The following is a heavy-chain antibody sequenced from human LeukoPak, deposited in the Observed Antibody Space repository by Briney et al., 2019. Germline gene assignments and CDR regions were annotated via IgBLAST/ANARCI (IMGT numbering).Heavy chain of an antibody. Sequence: GGSLRLSCAASGFTFSDYYMSWIRQAPGKGLEWVGRIKSKSDGGTTDNAAPVKGRFTISKDDSKNTLYLQMNSLKTEDTGIYYCTTGTLTSDYWGQGTLVTVSS. J-gene: IGHJ4*02. CDR3: TTGTLTSDY. CDR1: GFTFSDYY. CDR2: IKSKSDGGTT. D-gene: IGHD4-17*01. V-gene: IGHV3-15*01.